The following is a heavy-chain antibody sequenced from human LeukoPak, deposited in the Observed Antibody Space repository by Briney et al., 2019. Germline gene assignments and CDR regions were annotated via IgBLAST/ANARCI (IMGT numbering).Heavy chain of an antibody. Sequence: GSLRLSCAASGFTFSNYWMGWVRQAPGKGLEWVANIKQDGSEIYYVDSVKGRFAISRDNAKNSLYLQMNSLRAEDTAVYYCARRRDFIDYWVQGTLVTVSS. CDR2: IKQDGSEI. J-gene: IGHJ4*02. CDR1: GFTFSNYW. V-gene: IGHV3-7*03. D-gene: IGHD3/OR15-3a*01. CDR3: ARRRDFIDY.